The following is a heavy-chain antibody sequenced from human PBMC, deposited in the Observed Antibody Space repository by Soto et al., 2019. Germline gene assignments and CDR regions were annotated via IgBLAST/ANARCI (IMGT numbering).Heavy chain of an antibody. Sequence: PSETLSLTCAVYGGSFSGYYWSWILQPPGKGLEWIGEINHSGSTNYNPSLKSRVTISVDTSKNQFSLKLSSVTAADTAVYYCARGKLSDYVWGSYRYHFDYWGQGTVVTVSS. D-gene: IGHD3-16*02. CDR1: GGSFSGYY. V-gene: IGHV4-34*01. J-gene: IGHJ4*02. CDR2: INHSGST. CDR3: ARGKLSDYVWGSYRYHFDY.